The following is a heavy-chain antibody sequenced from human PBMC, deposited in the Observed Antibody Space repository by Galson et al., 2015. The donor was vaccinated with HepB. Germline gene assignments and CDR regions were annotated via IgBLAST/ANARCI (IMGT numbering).Heavy chain of an antibody. CDR2: INHSGST. J-gene: IGHJ4*02. CDR3: ARKPPPYCSSTSCQDY. CDR1: GGSFSGYY. Sequence: LSLTCAVYGGSFSGYYWNWIRQPPGKGLEWIGEINHSGSTNYNPSLKSRVTISVDTSKNQFSLKLTSVTAADTAVYYCARKPPPYCSSTSCQDYWGQGTLVTVSS. D-gene: IGHD2-2*01. V-gene: IGHV4-34*01.